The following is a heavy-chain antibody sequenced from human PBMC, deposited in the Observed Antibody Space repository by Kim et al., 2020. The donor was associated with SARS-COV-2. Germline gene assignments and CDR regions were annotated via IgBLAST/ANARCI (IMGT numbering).Heavy chain of an antibody. D-gene: IGHD5-18*01. J-gene: IGHJ6*01. CDR2: IYHSGST. CDR3: ARDRSTAIFLSSYYSGL. V-gene: IGHV4-38-2*02. CDR1: GYSISSGYY. Sequence: SETLSLTCTVSGYSISSGYYWGWIRQPPGKGLEWIGSIYHSGSTSYNPSLKSLVTISVDTSKNQFSLQLSSVTAADTAVYFCARDRSTAIFLSSYYSGL.